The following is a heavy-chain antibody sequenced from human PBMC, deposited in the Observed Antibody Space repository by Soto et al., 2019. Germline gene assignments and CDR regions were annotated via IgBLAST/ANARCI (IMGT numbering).Heavy chain of an antibody. V-gene: IGHV3-53*01. D-gene: IGHD1-26*01. CDR3: ARGSGSLYYFDF. Sequence: LRLSCAASGFSVSTNYMTWVRQAPGKGLEWVSVIYSGGSTYYADFVKGRFTISRDNSKNTLHLQMNSLRAEDTAVYYCARGSGSLYYFDFWGRGTLVTVSS. CDR1: GFSVSTNY. J-gene: IGHJ4*02. CDR2: IYSGGST.